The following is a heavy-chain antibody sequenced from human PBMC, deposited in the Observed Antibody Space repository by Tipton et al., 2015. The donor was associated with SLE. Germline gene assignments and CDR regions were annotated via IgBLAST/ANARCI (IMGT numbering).Heavy chain of an antibody. Sequence: TLSLTCTVSGGSISSYYWSWIRQPPGKGLEWIGYIYYSGSTNYNPSLKSRVPISVDTSKNQFSLKLSSVTAADTALYYCARVRGRGYFQHWGQGTLVTVSS. D-gene: IGHD3-10*01. CDR3: ARVRGRGYFQH. J-gene: IGHJ1*01. CDR2: IYYSGST. V-gene: IGHV4-59*01. CDR1: GGSISSYY.